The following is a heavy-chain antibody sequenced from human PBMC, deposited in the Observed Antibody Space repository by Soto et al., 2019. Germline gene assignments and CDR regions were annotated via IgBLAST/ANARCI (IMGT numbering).Heavy chain of an antibody. CDR1: GFTVSSNY. Sequence: EVQLVQTGGGLIQPGGSLRISCAASGFTVSSNYMSWVRQAPGKGLEWVSVIYSGGSTYYEDSVKGRFTNSRDNSKNTLLLQMNSVGADFGAGYYCARGGGATVFDYWGQGTLVTVSS. J-gene: IGHJ4*02. CDR3: ARGGGATVFDY. V-gene: IGHV3-53*02. D-gene: IGHD1-26*01. CDR2: IYSGGST.